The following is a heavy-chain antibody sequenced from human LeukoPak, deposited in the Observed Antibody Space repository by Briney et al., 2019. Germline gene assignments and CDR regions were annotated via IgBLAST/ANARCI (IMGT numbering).Heavy chain of an antibody. CDR2: ISGSGGST. CDR3: AKICSSTSCHDAFDI. V-gene: IGHV3-23*01. CDR1: GFPFSRYA. D-gene: IGHD2-2*01. Sequence: PGGSLRLFCAASGFPFSRYAMRWLRQAPGKGLEWVSDISGSGGSTYYADSVKGRFTISRDNSQNTLYLQMNSLRAEDTAVYYCAKICSSTSCHDAFDIWGQGTMVTVSS. J-gene: IGHJ3*02.